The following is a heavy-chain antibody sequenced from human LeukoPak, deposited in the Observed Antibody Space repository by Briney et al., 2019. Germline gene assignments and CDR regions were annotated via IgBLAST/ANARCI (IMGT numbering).Heavy chain of an antibody. CDR1: GFTFSSYG. J-gene: IGHJ4*02. V-gene: IGHV3-30*02. Sequence: GGSLRLSCAASGFTFSSYGMHWVRQAPGKGLEWVAFLRYDGSNKYHADSVKGRFTISRDNSKNTLYLQMNSLRAEDTAVYYCARDDGYFDCWGQGTLVTVSS. D-gene: IGHD4-17*01. CDR2: LRYDGSNK. CDR3: ARDDGYFDC.